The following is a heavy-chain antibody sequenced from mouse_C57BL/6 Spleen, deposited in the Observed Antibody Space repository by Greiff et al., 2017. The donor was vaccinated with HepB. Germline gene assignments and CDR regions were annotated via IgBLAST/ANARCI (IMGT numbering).Heavy chain of an antibody. CDR3: ARGLYYGSSFDY. J-gene: IGHJ2*01. V-gene: IGHV1-82*01. Sequence: VQRVESGPELVKPGASVKISCKASGYAFSSSWMNWVKQRPGKGLEWIGRIYPGDGDTNYNGKFKGKATLTADKSSSTAYMQLSSLTSEDSAVYFCARGLYYGSSFDYWGQGTTLTVSS. CDR1: GYAFSSSW. CDR2: IYPGDGDT. D-gene: IGHD1-1*01.